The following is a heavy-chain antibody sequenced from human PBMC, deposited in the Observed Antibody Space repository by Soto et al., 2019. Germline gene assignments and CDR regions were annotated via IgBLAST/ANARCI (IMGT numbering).Heavy chain of an antibody. CDR3: AKEAQYCSSTSCYFYYYYYYMDV. V-gene: IGHV3-30*18. D-gene: IGHD2-2*01. Sequence: GGSLRLSCAASGFTFGSYGMHWVRQAPGKGLEWVAVISYDGSNKYYADSVKGRFTISRDNSKNTLYLQMNSLRAEDTAVYYCAKEAQYCSSTSCYFYYYYYYMDVWGKGTTVTVSS. CDR1: GFTFGSYG. CDR2: ISYDGSNK. J-gene: IGHJ6*03.